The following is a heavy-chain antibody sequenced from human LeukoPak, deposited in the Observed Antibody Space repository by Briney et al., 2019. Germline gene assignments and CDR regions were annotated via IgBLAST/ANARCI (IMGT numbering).Heavy chain of an antibody. CDR2: INPSGGST. D-gene: IGHD3-22*01. CDR1: GYTFTSYY. J-gene: IGHJ5*02. CDR3: ARSGSGYYTQSGVHNWFDP. Sequence: ASVKVSCKASGYTFTSYYMHRVRQAPGQGLEWMGIINPSGGSTSYAQKFQGRVTMTRDMSTSTVYMELSSLRSEDTAVYYCARSGSGYYTQSGVHNWFDPWGQGTLVTVSS. V-gene: IGHV1-46*01.